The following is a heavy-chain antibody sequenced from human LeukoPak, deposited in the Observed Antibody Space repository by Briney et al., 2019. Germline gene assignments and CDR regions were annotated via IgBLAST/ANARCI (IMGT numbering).Heavy chain of an antibody. D-gene: IGHD5-12*01. CDR1: GFTFSSYW. J-gene: IGHJ4*02. V-gene: IGHV3-7*01. CDR3: ARDPMSAEDSGYDL. CDR2: IKQDGSEK. Sequence: GGSLRLSCAASGFTFSSYWMSWVRQAPGKGLEWVANIKQDGSEKYYVDSVKGRFTISRDNAKNSLYLQMNSLRAEDTAVYYCARDPMSAEDSGYDLWGQGTLVTVSS.